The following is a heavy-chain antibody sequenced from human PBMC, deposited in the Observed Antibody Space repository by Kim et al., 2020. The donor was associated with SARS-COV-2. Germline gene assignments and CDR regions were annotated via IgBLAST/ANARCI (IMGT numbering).Heavy chain of an antibody. Sequence: SETLSLTCTVSGGSISNSDYYWGWIRQPPGEGLEWIGSINDSGSTFYNPSLKSGATLSVDTTKNRSSLKLSSGTAADTAVYYCGRERGLNQGDYWGQGALVTVSS. D-gene: IGHD3-16*01. V-gene: IGHV4-39*07. CDR2: INDSGST. J-gene: IGHJ4*02. CDR3: GRERGLNQGDY. CDR1: GGSISNSDYY.